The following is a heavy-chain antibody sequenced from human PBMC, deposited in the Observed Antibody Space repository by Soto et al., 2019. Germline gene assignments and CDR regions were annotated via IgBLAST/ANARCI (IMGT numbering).Heavy chain of an antibody. J-gene: IGHJ6*02. CDR1: GYNFASYW. Sequence: GESLKISCKGSGYNFASYWINWVRQVPGKGLEWMGRIDPTDSYTNYNPSFEGHVTLSAAKSISTVYLQWSSLRASDAATYFCARRLSGATNGYIMYYFHGLDVWGQGTTVTVSS. CDR2: IDPTDSYT. V-gene: IGHV5-10-1*01. CDR3: ARRLSGATNGYIMYYFHGLDV. D-gene: IGHD5-12*01.